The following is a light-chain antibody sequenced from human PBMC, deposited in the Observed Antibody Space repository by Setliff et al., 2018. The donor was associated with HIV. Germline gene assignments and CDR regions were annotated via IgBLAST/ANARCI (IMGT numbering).Light chain of an antibody. CDR1: SSDVGSYKL. J-gene: IGLJ1*01. CDR2: DVS. V-gene: IGLV2-14*02. Sequence: QSALTQPASVSGSPGQSITISCTGTSSDVGSYKLVSWYQQHPGKAPKLMIYDVSNRPSGVSNRFSGSKSGNTASLTISGLQAEDEADYHCSSYTSSSTYVFGTGTKVTVL. CDR3: SSYTSSSTYV.